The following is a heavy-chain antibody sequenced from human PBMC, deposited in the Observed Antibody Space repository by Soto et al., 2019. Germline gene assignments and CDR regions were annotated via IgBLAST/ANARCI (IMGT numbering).Heavy chain of an antibody. D-gene: IGHD6-13*01. CDR1: GGSISSSSYY. J-gene: IGHJ4*02. CDR3: VRQSGIAAAGFDY. CDR2: IYYSGST. V-gene: IGHV4-39*01. Sequence: SETLSLTCTVSGGSISSSSYYWGWIRQPPGKGLEWIGSIYYSGSTYYNPSLKSRVTISVDTSKNQFSLKLSSVTAADTAVYYCVRQSGIAAAGFDYWGQGTLVTVSS.